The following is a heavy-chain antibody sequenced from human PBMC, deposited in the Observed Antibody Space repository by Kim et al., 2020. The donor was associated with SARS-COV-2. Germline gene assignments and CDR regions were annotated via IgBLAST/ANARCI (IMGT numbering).Heavy chain of an antibody. Sequence: SVKVSCKASGGTFSSYAISWVRQAPGQGLEWMGGIIPIFGTANYAQKFQGRVTITADESTSTAYMELSSLRSEDTAVYYCARAHHYYDSSGYRRYFGYWGQGTLVTVSS. CDR2: IIPIFGTA. CDR3: ARAHHYYDSSGYRRYFGY. V-gene: IGHV1-69*13. J-gene: IGHJ4*02. D-gene: IGHD3-22*01. CDR1: GGTFSSYA.